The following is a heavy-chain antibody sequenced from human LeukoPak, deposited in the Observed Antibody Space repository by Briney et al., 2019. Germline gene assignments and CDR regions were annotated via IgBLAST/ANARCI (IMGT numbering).Heavy chain of an antibody. D-gene: IGHD5-18*01. Sequence: GGSLRLSCAASGFTFSSYWMSWVRQAPGKGLEWVANIKQDGSEKYYVDSVKGRFTISRDNAKNSLYLQMNSLRAEDTAVYYCARVLGIQLWDNIDYWGQGTLVTVSS. CDR1: GFTFSSYW. V-gene: IGHV3-7*01. CDR3: ARVLGIQLWDNIDY. CDR2: IKQDGSEK. J-gene: IGHJ4*02.